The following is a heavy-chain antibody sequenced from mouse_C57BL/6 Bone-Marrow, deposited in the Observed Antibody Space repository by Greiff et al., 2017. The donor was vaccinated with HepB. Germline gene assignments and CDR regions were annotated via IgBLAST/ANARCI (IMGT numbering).Heavy chain of an antibody. Sequence: EVQLQESGGGLVQPGGSMKLSCVASGFTFSNYWMNWVRQSPEKGLEWVAQIRLKSDNYATHYAESVKGRFTISRDDSKSSVYLQMNNLRAEDTGIYYCIYYGSSYDFDYWGQGTTLTVSS. J-gene: IGHJ2*01. CDR2: IRLKSDNYAT. D-gene: IGHD1-1*01. CDR1: GFTFSNYW. CDR3: IYYGSSYDFDY. V-gene: IGHV6-3*01.